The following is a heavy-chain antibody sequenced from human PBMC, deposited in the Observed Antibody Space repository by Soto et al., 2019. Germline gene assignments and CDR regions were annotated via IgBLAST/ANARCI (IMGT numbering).Heavy chain of an antibody. CDR3: ARDFEGVVVPAATPGGDWFDP. Sequence: QVQLVQSGAAVKKPGSSVKVSCKASGGTFSSYTISWVRQAPGQGLEWMGRIIPILGIANYAQKFQGRVTITADKSTSTAYMELSSLRSEDTAVYYCARDFEGVVVPAATPGGDWFDPWGQGTLVTVSS. V-gene: IGHV1-69*08. D-gene: IGHD2-2*01. J-gene: IGHJ5*02. CDR2: IIPILGIA. CDR1: GGTFSSYT.